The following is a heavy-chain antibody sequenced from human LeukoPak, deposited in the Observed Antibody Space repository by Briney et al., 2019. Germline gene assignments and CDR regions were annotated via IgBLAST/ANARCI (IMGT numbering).Heavy chain of an antibody. Sequence: PGGSLRLSCAASGFTFSSYWMSWVRQAPGKGLEWVANIKQDGSEKYYVDSVKGRFTISRDNAKNSLYLQMNSLRAEDTAVYYCARSGYSSSTFHFDYWGQGTLVTVSS. CDR3: ARSGYSSSTFHFDY. CDR1: GFTFSSYW. D-gene: IGHD6-6*01. V-gene: IGHV3-7*01. J-gene: IGHJ4*02. CDR2: IKQDGSEK.